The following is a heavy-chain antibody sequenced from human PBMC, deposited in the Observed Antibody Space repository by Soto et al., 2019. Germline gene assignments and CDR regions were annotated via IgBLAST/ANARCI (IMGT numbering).Heavy chain of an antibody. J-gene: IGHJ4*02. CDR2: ILNDASGH. V-gene: IGHV3-33*01. D-gene: IGHD4-17*01. Sequence: GGSLRLSCAASGFTFSRHGMHWVRQTPGKGLEWLAVILNDASGHWYADSVKGRFTISRDNFENTLYLQMNGLRLEDTAMYYCARDGDYPDNGFDYWGQGTLVTVSS. CDR3: ARDGDYPDNGFDY. CDR1: GFTFSRHG.